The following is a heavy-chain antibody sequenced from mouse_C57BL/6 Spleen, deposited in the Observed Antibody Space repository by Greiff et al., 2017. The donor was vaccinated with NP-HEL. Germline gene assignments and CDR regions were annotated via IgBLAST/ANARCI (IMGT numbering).Heavy chain of an antibody. CDR1: GYTFTSYW. D-gene: IGHD1-1*01. V-gene: IGHV1-69*01. Sequence: QVQLQQPGAELVMPGASVKLSCKASGYTFTSYWMHWVKQRPGQGLEWIGEIDPSDSYTNYNQKFKGKSTLTVDKSSSTAYMQLSSLTSEDSAVYYCARYGTTVVARRYFDYWGQGTTLTVSS. CDR3: ARYGTTVVARRYFDY. CDR2: IDPSDSYT. J-gene: IGHJ2*01.